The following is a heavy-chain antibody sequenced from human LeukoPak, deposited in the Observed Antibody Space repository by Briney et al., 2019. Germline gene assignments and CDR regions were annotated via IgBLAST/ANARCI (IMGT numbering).Heavy chain of an antibody. V-gene: IGHV3-9*01. CDR2: ISWNSGTI. D-gene: IGHD1-26*01. J-gene: IGHJ3*02. CDR1: GFTFDDYA. CDR3: AKDNGGSYYGAFDI. Sequence: GGSLRLSCAASGFTFDDYAMHWVRQAPGKGLEWVSGISWNSGTIGYADSVKGRFTISRDSAKNSLYLQMNSLRAEDTALYYCAKDNGGSYYGAFDIWGQGTMVTVSS.